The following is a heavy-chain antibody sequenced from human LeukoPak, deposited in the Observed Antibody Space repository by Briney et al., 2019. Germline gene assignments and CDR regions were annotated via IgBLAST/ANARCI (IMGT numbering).Heavy chain of an antibody. CDR2: VTGSGGST. CDR1: GFTFASHA. Sequence: GGSLRLSCAASGFTFASHAMSWVRQAPGKGLEWVSGVTGSGGSTSYEDSVKGRFTISRDNSKDTLYLQMNSLRAEDTAVYYCAKEYSSGWYGPLDSWGQGALATVSS. V-gene: IGHV3-23*01. D-gene: IGHD6-19*01. J-gene: IGHJ4*02. CDR3: AKEYSSGWYGPLDS.